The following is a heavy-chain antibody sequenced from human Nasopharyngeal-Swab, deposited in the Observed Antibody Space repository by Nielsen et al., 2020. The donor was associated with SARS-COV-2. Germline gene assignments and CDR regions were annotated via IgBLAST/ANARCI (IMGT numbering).Heavy chain of an antibody. Sequence: GESPITSRAASGFILSTFWMHWVRQAPGQGLVWVSHISSDGSTTGYADSVKGRFSISRDNAKNTLYLLMNSLRPDDTALYLCARVPYISPPDYWGQGALVTVSS. CDR1: GFILSTFW. V-gene: IGHV3-74*01. CDR3: ARVPYISPPDY. CDR2: ISSDGSTT. J-gene: IGHJ4*02. D-gene: IGHD3-16*01.